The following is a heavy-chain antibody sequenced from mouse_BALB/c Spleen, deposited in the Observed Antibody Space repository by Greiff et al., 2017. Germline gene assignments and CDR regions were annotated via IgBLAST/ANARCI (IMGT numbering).Heavy chain of an antibody. CDR3: NAWGDGYSFAY. D-gene: IGHD2-3*01. CDR2: IDPENGDT. CDR1: GFNIKDYY. Sequence: EVKLQESGAELVRSGASVKLSCTASGFNIKDYYMHWVKQRPEQGLEWIGWIDPENGDTEYAPKFQGKATMTADTSSNTAYLQLSSLTSEDTAVYYCNAWGDGYSFAYWGQGTLVTVSA. J-gene: IGHJ3*01. V-gene: IGHV14-4*02.